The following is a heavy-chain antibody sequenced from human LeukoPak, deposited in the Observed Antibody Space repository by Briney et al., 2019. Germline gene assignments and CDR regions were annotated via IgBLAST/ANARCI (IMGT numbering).Heavy chain of an antibody. CDR3: ARGRGDTATFWN. J-gene: IGHJ4*02. CDR2: IGTADDT. V-gene: IGHV3-13*04. Sequence: QPGGSLRLSCAASGFTFSTYDMHWVRQATGKGLEWVSAIGTADDTYYPGSVKGRFTISRENAENSVYLQMNSLRAGDTAVYYCARGRGDTATFWNWGQGTLVTVSS. D-gene: IGHD5-18*01. CDR1: GFTFSTYD.